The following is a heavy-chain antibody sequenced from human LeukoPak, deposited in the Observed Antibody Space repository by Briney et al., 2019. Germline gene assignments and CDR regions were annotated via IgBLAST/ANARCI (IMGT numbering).Heavy chain of an antibody. CDR1: VASISSGGYS. CDR3: ARARVWGSSRSYYFDY. D-gene: IGHD3-16*01. V-gene: IGHV4-31*03. J-gene: IGHJ4*02. Sequence: SQTLSSTALFPVASISSGGYSWSWIRQPPGKGLGWIGYIYYSGSTYYNPSLKSRVTISVDTSKNQFSLKLSSVTAADTAVYYCARARVWGSSRSYYFDYWGQGTLVTVSS. CDR2: IYYSGST.